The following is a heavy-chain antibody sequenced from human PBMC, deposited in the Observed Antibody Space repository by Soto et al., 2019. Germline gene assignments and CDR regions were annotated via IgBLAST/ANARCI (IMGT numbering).Heavy chain of an antibody. CDR3: AKNGDFWSWGMDV. Sequence: GGSLRLSCAASGFTFNTYAMTWVRQAPGKGLEWVSLISESGDGTYYADSVKGRFTISRDNSQRTLNLQMNSLRAEDTAVYHCAKNGDFWSWGMDVWGQGTTVTV. CDR1: GFTFNTYA. D-gene: IGHD3-3*01. V-gene: IGHV3-23*01. J-gene: IGHJ6*02. CDR2: ISESGDGT.